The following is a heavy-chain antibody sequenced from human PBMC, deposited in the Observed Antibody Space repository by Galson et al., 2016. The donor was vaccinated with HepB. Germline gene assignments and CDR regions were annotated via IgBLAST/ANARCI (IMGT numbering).Heavy chain of an antibody. CDR1: GFTFSTYS. CDR3: VRDRRQWVSMGATTRFRERGIDY. Sequence: SLRLSCAVSGFTFSTYSMNWVRQAPGKGLEWVSYICGSSSTIYYADSVKGCFTISSDNAKNSLVLRMHILRVEDTAVYYCVRDRRQWVSMGATTRFRERGIDYWGQGTLVTVSS. J-gene: IGHJ4*02. D-gene: IGHD1-26*01. CDR2: ICGSSSTI. V-gene: IGHV3-48*01.